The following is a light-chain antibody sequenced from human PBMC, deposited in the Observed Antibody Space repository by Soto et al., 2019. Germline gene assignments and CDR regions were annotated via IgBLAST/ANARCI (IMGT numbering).Light chain of an antibody. CDR2: GTS. V-gene: IGKV3-20*01. Sequence: EIVLTQSPGTLPLSPGERATLSCRADRSVSDTLLTWFQQKPGQAPRLLIFGTSNRAPGIPDRFSGSGSGTDFTLTISGLEPDDFAVYYCQHYGASSWTFGQGTKVEIK. CDR3: QHYGASSWT. CDR1: RSVSDTL. J-gene: IGKJ1*01.